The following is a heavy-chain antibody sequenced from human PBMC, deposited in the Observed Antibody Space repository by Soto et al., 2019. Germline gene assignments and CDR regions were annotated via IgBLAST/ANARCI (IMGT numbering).Heavy chain of an antibody. Sequence: SKTLSVTCAIPGDSVSSSSAAWTWIRQSPSRGIEWLGRTYYRSRWYNDYAVFVKSRISITPDTSKNQFSLQLDSVTLEVSVDYYCASDPGTVVPGPHGDYFDYWGQGTLVTVSS. CDR3: ASDPGTVVPGPHGDYFDY. CDR1: GDSVSSSSAA. J-gene: IGHJ4*01. CDR2: TYYRSRWYN. D-gene: IGHD6-19*01. V-gene: IGHV6-1*01.